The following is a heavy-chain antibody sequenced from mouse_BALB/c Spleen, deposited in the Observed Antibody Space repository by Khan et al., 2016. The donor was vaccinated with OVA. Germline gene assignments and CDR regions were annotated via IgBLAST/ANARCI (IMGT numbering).Heavy chain of an antibody. CDR1: GYTFTNYG. D-gene: IGHD2-14*01. CDR3: ARVGYSGTMDY. CDR2: INTYTGEP. Sequence: QIQLVQSGPELKKPGETVKISCKTSGYTFTNYGMNRVKQAPGKGLTWMGFINTYTGEPTYADDFKGRFAFSLETSASTAYLQINNLKNEDTSTYFCARVGYSGTMDYWGQGTSVTVSS. V-gene: IGHV9-3-1*01. J-gene: IGHJ4*01.